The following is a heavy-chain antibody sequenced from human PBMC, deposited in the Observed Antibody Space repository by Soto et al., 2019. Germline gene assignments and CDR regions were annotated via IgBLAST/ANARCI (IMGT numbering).Heavy chain of an antibody. CDR2: INRKSGGT. J-gene: IGHJ6*02. CDR3: ARGLDYFDGSGYSWYYYYDFDV. D-gene: IGHD3-22*01. Sequence: ASVKVACKASGYTLTGYYMHWVRQAPGQGLEWMGWINRKSGGTNYARKFQLRVTMNRDTSISTAYMELSWLTSDDTAVYYCARGLDYFDGSGYSWYYYYDFDVSRQGSTVTVSS. CDR1: GYTLTGYY. V-gene: IGHV1-2*02.